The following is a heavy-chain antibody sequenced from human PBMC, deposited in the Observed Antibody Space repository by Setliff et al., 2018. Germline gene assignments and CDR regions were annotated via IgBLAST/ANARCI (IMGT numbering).Heavy chain of an antibody. D-gene: IGHD3-3*01. CDR3: ARDSSDWYFDL. V-gene: IGHV3-48*04. Sequence: HPGGSLRLSCAASGFTFSSYSMNWVRQAPGKGLEWVSYISSSSSTIYYADSVKGRFTISRDNAKNSLYLQMNSLRAEDTAVYYCARDSSDWYFDLWGRGTLVTVSS. CDR2: ISSSSSTI. CDR1: GFTFSSYS. J-gene: IGHJ2*01.